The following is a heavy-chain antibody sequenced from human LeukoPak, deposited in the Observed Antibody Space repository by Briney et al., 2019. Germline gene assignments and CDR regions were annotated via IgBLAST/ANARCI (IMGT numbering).Heavy chain of an antibody. V-gene: IGHV1-18*01. CDR3: ARDIYSVTIFGVVIIQDY. D-gene: IGHD3-3*01. Sequence: ASVKVSCKASGYTFTSYGISWVRQAPGPGLEWMGWISAYNGNTNYAQKLQGRVTMTTDTSTSTAYMELRSLRSDDTAVYYCARDIYSVTIFGVVIIQDYWGQGTLVTVSS. J-gene: IGHJ4*02. CDR2: ISAYNGNT. CDR1: GYTFTSYG.